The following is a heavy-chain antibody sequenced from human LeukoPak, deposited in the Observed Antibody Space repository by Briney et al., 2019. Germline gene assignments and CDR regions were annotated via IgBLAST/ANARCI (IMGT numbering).Heavy chain of an antibody. CDR1: GASISSYY. Sequence: SETLSLTCTVSGASISSYYWSWIRQPPGKGLEWIGYIYYSGRTNHNPSLKSRVTISGDTSKNQFSLKLSSVTTADTAVYYCASGERPYFDYWGQGTLVTVSS. J-gene: IGHJ4*02. CDR3: ASGERPYFDY. D-gene: IGHD1-26*01. V-gene: IGHV4-59*01. CDR2: IYYSGRT.